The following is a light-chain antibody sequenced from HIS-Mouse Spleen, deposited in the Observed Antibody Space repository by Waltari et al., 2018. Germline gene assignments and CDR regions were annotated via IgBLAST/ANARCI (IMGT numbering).Light chain of an antibody. CDR2: EDS. Sequence: SYELTQPPSVSVSPGQTARITCSGDALPKNYAYWYQQKSGQAPVLVIYEDSKRPSGIPRRFSGSSSGTMATLTISGAQVEDEADYYCYSTDSSGNHRVFGGGTKLTVL. CDR1: ALPKNY. V-gene: IGLV3-10*01. CDR3: YSTDSSGNHRV. J-gene: IGLJ2*01.